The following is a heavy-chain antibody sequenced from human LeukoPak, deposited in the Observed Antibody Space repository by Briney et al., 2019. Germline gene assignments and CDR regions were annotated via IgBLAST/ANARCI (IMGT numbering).Heavy chain of an antibody. J-gene: IGHJ6*02. V-gene: IGHV4-59*01. Sequence: SETLSLTCTVSGGSISSYYWSWIRQPPEKGLEWIGYIYYSGSTNYNPSLKSRVTISVDTSKNQFSLKLSSVTAADTAVYYCAREGDYYYYGMDVWGQGTTVTVSS. CDR3: AREGDYYYYGMDV. CDR1: GGSISSYY. CDR2: IYYSGST.